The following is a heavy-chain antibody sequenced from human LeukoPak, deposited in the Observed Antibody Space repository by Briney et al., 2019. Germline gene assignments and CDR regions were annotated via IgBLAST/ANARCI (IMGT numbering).Heavy chain of an antibody. D-gene: IGHD2-15*01. Sequence: GESLRLSCAASGFTFSSYAMSWVRQAPGKGLEWVSAISGSGGSTYYADSVKGRFTISRDNSKNTLYLQMNSLRAEDTAVYYCAKEGAYCSGGSCYFIDCWGQGTLVTVSS. CDR3: AKEGAYCSGGSCYFIDC. V-gene: IGHV3-23*01. CDR2: ISGSGGST. CDR1: GFTFSSYA. J-gene: IGHJ4*02.